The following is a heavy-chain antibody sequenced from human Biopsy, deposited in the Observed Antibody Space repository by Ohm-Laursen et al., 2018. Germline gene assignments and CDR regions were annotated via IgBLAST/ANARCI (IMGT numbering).Heavy chain of an antibody. D-gene: IGHD5-24*01. J-gene: IGHJ4*02. CDR1: GFDFSEYS. CDR2: VTTTSSYI. V-gene: IGHV3-21*01. CDR3: ARGPSWVATIG. Sequence: SLRLSCAASGFDFSEYSMSWVRQAPGKGLEWVSSVTTTSSYIYYADSVKGRFTISRDNAKNSLYLQMNSLRAEDTAVYYCARGPSWVATIGRGQGTLVTVSS.